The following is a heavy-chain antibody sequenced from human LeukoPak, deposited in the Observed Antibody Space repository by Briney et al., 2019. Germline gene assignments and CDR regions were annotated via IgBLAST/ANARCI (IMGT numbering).Heavy chain of an antibody. D-gene: IGHD2-2*01. CDR3: ARARFDIVVVPAALNFDY. Sequence: SVKVSCKASGGTFSSYAISWVRQAPGQGLEWMGGIIPIFGTANYAQKFQGRVTTTADESTSTAYMELSSLRSEDTAVYYCARARFDIVVVPAALNFDYWGQGTLVTVSS. CDR1: GGTFSSYA. V-gene: IGHV1-69*01. J-gene: IGHJ4*02. CDR2: IIPIFGTA.